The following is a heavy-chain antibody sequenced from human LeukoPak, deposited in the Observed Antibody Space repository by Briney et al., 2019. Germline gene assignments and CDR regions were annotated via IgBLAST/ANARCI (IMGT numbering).Heavy chain of an antibody. V-gene: IGHV1-46*01. CDR2: INPSGGNT. D-gene: IGHD6-13*01. J-gene: IGHJ4*02. CDR1: GYTFINYH. CDR3: ARVGGAAAGMWDYFDY. Sequence: ASVKVSCKTSGYTFINYHMHWVRQAPGQGLEWMGIINPSGGNTNYAQKFQGRVTMTRDTSTSTVYMELSSLRSEDTAVYYCARVGGAAAGMWDYFDYWGQGTLVTVSS.